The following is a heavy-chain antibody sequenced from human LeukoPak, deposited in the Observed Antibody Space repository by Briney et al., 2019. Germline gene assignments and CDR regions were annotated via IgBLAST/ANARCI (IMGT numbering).Heavy chain of an antibody. Sequence: SETLSLTCAVYGGSFSGYYWSWIRQPPGKGLEWIGEINHSGSTNYNPSLKSRVTISVDTSKNQFSLKLSSVTAADTAVYYCACQIAVAANFDYWGQGTLVTVSS. CDR2: INHSGST. D-gene: IGHD6-19*01. V-gene: IGHV4-34*01. CDR3: ACQIAVAANFDY. J-gene: IGHJ4*02. CDR1: GGSFSGYY.